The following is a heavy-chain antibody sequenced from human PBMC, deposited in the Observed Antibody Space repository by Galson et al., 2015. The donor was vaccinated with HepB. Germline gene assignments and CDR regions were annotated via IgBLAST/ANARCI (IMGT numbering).Heavy chain of an antibody. V-gene: IGHV3-15*01. J-gene: IGHJ5*02. CDR1: GFTFSNAW. CDR3: TNTIVLMVYATVNRFDP. D-gene: IGHD2-8*01. Sequence: SLRLSCAASGFTFSNAWMSWVRQAPGKGLEWVGRIKSKTDGGTTDYAAPVKVRFTISRDDSKNTLYLQMNSLKTEDTAVYYCTNTIVLMVYATVNRFDPWGQGTLVTVSS. CDR2: IKSKTDGGTT.